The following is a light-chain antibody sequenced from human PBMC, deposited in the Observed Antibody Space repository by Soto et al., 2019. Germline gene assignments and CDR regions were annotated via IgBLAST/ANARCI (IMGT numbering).Light chain of an antibody. CDR3: QQNYRANPWT. J-gene: IGKJ1*01. CDR2: AAS. CDR1: QSISRY. V-gene: IGKV1-39*01. Sequence: IQTTQSPSSLSASVGHIITINCRASQSISRYLNWYQHKPGKAPKLLINAASSLERGVPSRFSGGGSGTDFTLNISSLQPDDFATYYCQQNYRANPWTFGQRPRWIS.